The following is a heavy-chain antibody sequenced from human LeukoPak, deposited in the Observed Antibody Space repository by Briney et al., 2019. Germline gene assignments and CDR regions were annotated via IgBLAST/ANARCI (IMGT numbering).Heavy chain of an antibody. Sequence: TGGSLRLSCAASGFTFNSYSMHWVRQAPGKGLEWVTAISDDETYKFYADPVKGRFTISRDNSKNTLYLQMNSLRAEDTAVYYCARDRPVTNYYYYMDVWGKGTTVTVSS. CDR3: ARDRPVTNYYYYMDV. CDR1: GFTFNSYS. CDR2: ISDDETYK. J-gene: IGHJ6*03. D-gene: IGHD4-17*01. V-gene: IGHV3-30-3*01.